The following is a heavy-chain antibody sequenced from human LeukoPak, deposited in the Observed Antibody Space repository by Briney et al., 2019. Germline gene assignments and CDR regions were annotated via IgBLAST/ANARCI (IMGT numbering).Heavy chain of an antibody. V-gene: IGHV1-69*04. CDR3: ARIQAVGVPVAIDAYYTYGMDV. Sequence: SVRVSCKPSGGSFSRNAISWVRQAPGQRLEWMGRLSPIVGIATYAQTFQGRVTITEDRSTTTTYMELSSLRSEDPAVYYCARIQAVGVPVAIDAYYTYGMDVGGEGTAVSASS. CDR1: GGSFSRNA. D-gene: IGHD2-2*02. CDR2: LSPIVGIA. J-gene: IGHJ6*04.